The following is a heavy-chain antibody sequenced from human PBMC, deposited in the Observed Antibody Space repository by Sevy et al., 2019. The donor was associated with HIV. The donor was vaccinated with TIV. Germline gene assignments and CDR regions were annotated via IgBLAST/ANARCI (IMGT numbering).Heavy chain of an antibody. CDR1: GGSVSSANNY. CDR2: IYYTGAT. J-gene: IGHJ5*02. D-gene: IGHD4-17*01. CDR3: ARAPVTRKAWFDP. Sequence: SETLSLTCSVFGGSVSSANNYWSWIRQSPGVGLEWIGYIYYTGATDYNPSLESRVTMSIDMSKNQFSLQLSSVTPADTAIYYCARAPVTRKAWFDPWGQGTPVTVSS. V-gene: IGHV4-61*01.